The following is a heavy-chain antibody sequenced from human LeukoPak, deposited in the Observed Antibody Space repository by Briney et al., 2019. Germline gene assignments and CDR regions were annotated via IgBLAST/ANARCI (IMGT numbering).Heavy chain of an antibody. CDR2: ISSSSSTI. D-gene: IGHD3-3*01. Sequence: PGGSLRLSCAASGFTFSSYSMNWVRQAPGKGLEWVSYISSSSSTIYYADSVKGRFTISRDNAKNSLYLQMNSLRAEDTAVYYCAREVTILGDAFDIWGQGTMVTVSS. J-gene: IGHJ3*02. CDR3: AREVTILGDAFDI. V-gene: IGHV3-48*01. CDR1: GFTFSSYS.